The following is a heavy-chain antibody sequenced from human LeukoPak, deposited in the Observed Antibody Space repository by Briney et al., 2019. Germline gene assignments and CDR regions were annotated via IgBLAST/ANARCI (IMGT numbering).Heavy chain of an antibody. D-gene: IGHD6-13*01. V-gene: IGHV3-74*01. CDR3: ARGTAATAGIDY. CDR2: INTDGSST. Sequence: GGSLRLSCAASGFTFSGYWMHWVRQAPGKGLVWVSHINTDGSSTTYGDSAKGRFTVSRDNAKNTLFLQMNSLRVEDTAVYCCARGTAATAGIDYWGQGTLVTVSS. J-gene: IGHJ4*02. CDR1: GFTFSGYW.